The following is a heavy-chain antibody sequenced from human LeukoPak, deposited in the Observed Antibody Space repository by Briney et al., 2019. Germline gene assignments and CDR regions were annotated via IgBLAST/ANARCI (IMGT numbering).Heavy chain of an antibody. CDR1: GFSLTTYGVG. J-gene: IGHJ4*02. D-gene: IGHD2-8*01. CDR2: ISWDDDK. Sequence: SGPTLVKPTQTLTLTCTFSGFSLTTYGVGVGWIRQPPGKALEWLALISWDDDKRYSPSLKSRLTIARDTSKNQVVLPMTNMDPVDTATYYCAHRTHGPFHYWGQGTLVTVSS. V-gene: IGHV2-5*02. CDR3: AHRTHGPFHY.